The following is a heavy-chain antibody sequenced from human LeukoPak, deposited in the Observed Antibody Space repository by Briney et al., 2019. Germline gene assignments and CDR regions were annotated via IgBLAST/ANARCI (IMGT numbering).Heavy chain of an antibody. CDR2: IRNVGTDK. CDR3: ANGYGESHFDD. Sequence: GGSQRLSCAASGFTFKDFGMHWVRQPPGKGLEWVAFIRNVGTDKYYADSVKGRFTISRDNSRNTLYLQLNSLTVDDMAVYYCANGYGESHFDDWGHGTPVTVSS. D-gene: IGHD4/OR15-4a*01. J-gene: IGHJ4*01. CDR1: GFTFKDFG. V-gene: IGHV3-30*02.